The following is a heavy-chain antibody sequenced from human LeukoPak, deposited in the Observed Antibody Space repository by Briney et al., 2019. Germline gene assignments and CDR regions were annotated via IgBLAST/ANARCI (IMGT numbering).Heavy chain of an antibody. CDR1: GGSISSSSYY. CDR3: ARDNWGSLDI. CDR2: IYYSGST. D-gene: IGHD7-27*01. J-gene: IGHJ4*02. Sequence: SETLSLTCTVSGGSISSSSYYWGWIRQPPGKGLEWIGSIYYSGSTYYNPSLKSRVTISVDTSKRQFSLKLRSVTAADTAVYYCARDNWGSLDIWGQGILVTVSS. V-gene: IGHV4-39*07.